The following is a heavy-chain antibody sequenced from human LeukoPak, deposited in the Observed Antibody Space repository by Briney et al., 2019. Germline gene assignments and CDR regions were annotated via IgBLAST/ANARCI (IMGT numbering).Heavy chain of an antibody. CDR3: ARDLAATLGYCSGGSCYSNWFDP. CDR2: IYYSGST. Sequence: SQTLSLTCTVSGGSISSGGYYWSWIRQHPGKGLGWIGYIYYSGSTYYNPSLKSRVTISVDTSKNQFSLKLSSVTAADTAVYYCARDLAATLGYCSGGSCYSNWFDPWGQGTLVTVSS. V-gene: IGHV4-31*03. CDR1: GGSISSGGYY. J-gene: IGHJ5*02. D-gene: IGHD2-15*01.